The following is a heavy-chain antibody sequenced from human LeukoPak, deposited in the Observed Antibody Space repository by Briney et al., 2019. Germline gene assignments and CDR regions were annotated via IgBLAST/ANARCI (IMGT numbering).Heavy chain of an antibody. D-gene: IGHD5-12*01. V-gene: IGHV1-69*05. Sequence: SVKVSCKASGGTFSSYAISWVRQAPGQGLEWMGGIIPIFGTANYAQKFQGRVTITRNTSISTAYMELSSLRSEDTAVYYCARDLFLDRGMATTFDYWGQGTLVTVSS. CDR3: ARDLFLDRGMATTFDY. CDR2: IIPIFGTA. CDR1: GGTFSSYA. J-gene: IGHJ4*02.